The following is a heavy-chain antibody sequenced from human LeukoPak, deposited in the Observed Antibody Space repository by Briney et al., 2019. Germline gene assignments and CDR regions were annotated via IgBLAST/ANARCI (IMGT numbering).Heavy chain of an antibody. J-gene: IGHJ4*02. CDR1: GYTLSNHA. CDR2: ISADNGNT. CDR3: ARGFDYDILTGYLPFDY. D-gene: IGHD3-9*01. V-gene: IGHV1-18*04. Sequence: ASVKVSCKGSGYTLSNHAFSWVRQAPGQGLEWMGWISADNGNTNHAQKFQGRVSLTTDTSTSTAYMELRSLRSDDTAVYYCARGFDYDILTGYLPFDYWGQGTLVTVSS.